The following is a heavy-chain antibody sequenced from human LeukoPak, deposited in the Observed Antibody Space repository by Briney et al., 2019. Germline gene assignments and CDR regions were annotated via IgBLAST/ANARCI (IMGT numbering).Heavy chain of an antibody. CDR2: ISGSGGST. CDR1: GFTLSSYA. J-gene: IGHJ4*02. V-gene: IGHV3-23*01. CDR3: AKDTGGKPQYFDY. Sequence: SGGSLRLSCAASGFTLSSYAMSWVRQAPGKGLEWVSAISGSGGSTYYADSVKGRFTISRDNSKNTLYLQMNSLRAEDTAVYYCAKDTGGKPQYFDYWGQGTLVTVSS. D-gene: IGHD1-14*01.